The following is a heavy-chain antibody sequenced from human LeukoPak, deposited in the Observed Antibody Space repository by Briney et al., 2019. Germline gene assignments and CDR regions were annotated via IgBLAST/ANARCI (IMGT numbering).Heavy chain of an antibody. CDR3: ARDPLGYSYGRPFDY. D-gene: IGHD5-18*01. V-gene: IGHV1-2*06. CDR2: VNPNSGGT. J-gene: IGHJ4*02. Sequence: ASVKVSCKASGYTFTGYYIHWVRQAPGQGLEWMGRVNPNSGGTDYAQKFQGRVTMTRDTSISTGYMGLNRLTSDDTAVYYCARDPLGYSYGRPFDYWGRGTLVTVSS. CDR1: GYTFTGYY.